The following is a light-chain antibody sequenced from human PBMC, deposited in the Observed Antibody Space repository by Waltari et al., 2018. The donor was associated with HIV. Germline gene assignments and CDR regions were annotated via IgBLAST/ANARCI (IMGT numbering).Light chain of an antibody. CDR3: QQFYKIPWT. CDR2: WSS. Sequence: DIMMTQSPGFLSVAAGGRATIKCKATMSVLYEANSKNYLAWYQQKPGQPPKLLLSWSSTRESGVSARFSGSGSGTDFTLTINNVESDDAAIYFCQQFYKIPWTFGQGTKVEI. J-gene: IGKJ1*01. V-gene: IGKV4-1*01. CDR1: MSVLYEANSKNY.